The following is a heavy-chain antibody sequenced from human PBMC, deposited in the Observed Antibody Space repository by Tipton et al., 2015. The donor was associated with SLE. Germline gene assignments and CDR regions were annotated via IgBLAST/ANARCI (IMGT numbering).Heavy chain of an antibody. CDR3: AKDVRGGSSDPPPH. D-gene: IGHD6-19*01. J-gene: IGHJ4*02. CDR2: ISHSGRSI. CDR1: GFTFSRYE. V-gene: IGHV3-48*03. Sequence: LSLTCAGSGFTFSRYEINWVRQAPGKGLEWGSHISHSGRSIYYADSVKGRFTIARDNAKNSQYLQMNSLRVEDTTVYYCAKDVRGGSSDPPPHWGQGTLVTVSS.